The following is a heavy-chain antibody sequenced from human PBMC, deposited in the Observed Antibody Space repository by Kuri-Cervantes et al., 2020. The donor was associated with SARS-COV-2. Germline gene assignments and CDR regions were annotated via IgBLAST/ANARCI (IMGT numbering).Heavy chain of an antibody. Sequence: ASVKVSCKASGYTFTGYYMHWVRQAPGQGLEWMGWINPNSGGTNYAQKFQGWVTMTRDTSISTAYMELSSLRSEDTAVYYCARDLVVVPAAIGVLNYYYYGMDVWGQGTTVTVSS. CDR2: INPNSGGT. J-gene: IGHJ6*02. CDR1: GYTFTGYY. V-gene: IGHV1-2*04. CDR3: ARDLVVVPAAIGVLNYYYYGMDV. D-gene: IGHD2-2*01.